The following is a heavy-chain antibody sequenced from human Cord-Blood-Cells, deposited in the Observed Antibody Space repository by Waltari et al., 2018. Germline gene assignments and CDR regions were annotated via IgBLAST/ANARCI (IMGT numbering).Heavy chain of an antibody. Sequence: QVQLVQSGAEVKKPGSSVKVSCKASGGTFSSYAISWVRQAPGQGLEWMRRIIPILGIANYAQKFQGRVTITADKSTSTAYMELSSLRSEDTAVYYCARDRGDYYGSGSYYAFDIWGQGTMVTVSS. CDR3: ARDRGDYYGSGSYYAFDI. CDR2: IIPILGIA. CDR1: GGTFSSYA. D-gene: IGHD3-10*01. V-gene: IGHV1-69*09. J-gene: IGHJ3*02.